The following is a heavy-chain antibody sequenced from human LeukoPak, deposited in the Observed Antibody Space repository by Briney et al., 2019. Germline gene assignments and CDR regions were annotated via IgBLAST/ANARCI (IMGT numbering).Heavy chain of an antibody. V-gene: IGHV3-23*01. Sequence: PGGSLRLSCAASGFTFSSYAMSWVRQAPGKGLEWVSAISGSGGSTYYADSVKGRFTISRDNSKNTLYLQMNSLRAADTAVYYCARIQAVAGPFDYWGQGTLVTVSS. CDR1: GFTFSSYA. CDR3: ARIQAVAGPFDY. CDR2: ISGSGGST. D-gene: IGHD6-19*01. J-gene: IGHJ4*02.